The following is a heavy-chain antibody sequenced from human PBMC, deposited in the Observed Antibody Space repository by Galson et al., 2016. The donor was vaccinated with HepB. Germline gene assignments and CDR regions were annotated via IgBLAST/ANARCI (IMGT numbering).Heavy chain of an antibody. D-gene: IGHD3-10*01. J-gene: IGHJ6*02. CDR3: ARGGPLTYYYGSWSHYGMDV. CDR2: INPNSGGT. V-gene: IGHV1-2*04. Sequence: SVKVSCKASGYTFTGYYMHWVRQAPGQGLEWMGWINPNSGGTNCTQKFQRWVTMTRDTSISTAYMELSSLRSDDTAVYFCARGGPLTYYYGSWSHYGMDVWGQGTTVTVSS. CDR1: GYTFTGYY.